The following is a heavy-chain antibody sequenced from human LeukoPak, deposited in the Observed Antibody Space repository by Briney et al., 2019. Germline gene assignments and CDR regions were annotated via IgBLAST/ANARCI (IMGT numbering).Heavy chain of an antibody. J-gene: IGHJ4*02. V-gene: IGHV4-30-2*01. CDR2: MFDTGQT. CDR1: GVSVSSGDVR. D-gene: IGHD3-10*01. CDR3: ARGFYGAGSHFDY. Sequence: SETLSLTCAVSGVSVSSGDVRWGWLRQAPGKGLEWIGYMFDTGQTSYNPAVKSQLTKCVNMSKNPLSLRLTSVTAADTAVYYCARGFYGAGSHFDYWGQGTLVTVSS.